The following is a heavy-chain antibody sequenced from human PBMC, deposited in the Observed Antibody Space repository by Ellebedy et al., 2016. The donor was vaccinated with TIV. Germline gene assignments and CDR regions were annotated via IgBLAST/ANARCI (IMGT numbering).Heavy chain of an antibody. CDR3: SREGPDGYYYYYGMDV. Sequence: PGGSLRLSCAASGFIFSSYWMSWVRQAPGMGLEWVAKIKQDGSEKYYVDSVKGRFTITRDNAKKSLYLQMNSLRAEDTAVYDCSREGPDGYYYYYGMDVWGQGTTVTVSS. J-gene: IGHJ6*02. D-gene: IGHD5-24*01. V-gene: IGHV3-7*03. CDR1: GFIFSSYW. CDR2: IKQDGSEK.